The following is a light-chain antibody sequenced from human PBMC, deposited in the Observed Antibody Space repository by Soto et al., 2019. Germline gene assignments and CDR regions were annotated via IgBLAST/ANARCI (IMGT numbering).Light chain of an antibody. CDR2: GAS. CDR1: QSVSSN. J-gene: IGKJ1*01. Sequence: EIVLTQSPGTLSLSPGERATLSCRASQSVSSNLAWYQQKPGQAPRLLIYGASTRATDIPDRFSGSGSGTDFTLAIRRLEPEDFAVYYCHQFGYSPRTFGQGTKVDIK. V-gene: IGKV3-20*01. CDR3: HQFGYSPRT.